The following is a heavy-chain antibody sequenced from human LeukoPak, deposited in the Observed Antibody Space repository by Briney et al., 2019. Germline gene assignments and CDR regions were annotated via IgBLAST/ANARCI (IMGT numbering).Heavy chain of an antibody. CDR1: GFTFSNYS. D-gene: IGHD3-9*01. Sequence: GGSLRLSCAASGFTFSNYSMHWVRQAPGKGLEWVTFIGYDGSNKYYADSVKGRFTISRDNSKNTLYLQMNSLRAEATAVYYCANDFDWSYAFDIWGQGTMVTVSS. J-gene: IGHJ3*02. CDR2: IGYDGSNK. CDR3: ANDFDWSYAFDI. V-gene: IGHV3-30*02.